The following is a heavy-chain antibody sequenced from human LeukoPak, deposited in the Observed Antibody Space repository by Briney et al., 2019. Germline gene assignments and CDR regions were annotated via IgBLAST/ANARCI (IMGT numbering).Heavy chain of an antibody. D-gene: IGHD3-10*01. CDR2: IWYDGSNK. Sequence: GRSLRLSCAASGFTFSSYGMHWVRQAPGKGVEGVAVIWYDGSNKYYADSVKGRFTISRDNSKNTLYLQMNSLRAEDTAVYYCARDAMVRGVIMAGRYWGQGTLVTVSS. CDR3: ARDAMVRGVIMAGRY. V-gene: IGHV3-33*01. CDR1: GFTFSSYG. J-gene: IGHJ4*02.